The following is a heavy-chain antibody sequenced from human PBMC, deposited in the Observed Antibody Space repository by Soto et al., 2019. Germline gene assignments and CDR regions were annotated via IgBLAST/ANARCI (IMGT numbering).Heavy chain of an antibody. Sequence: GGSLRLSCAASGFTFSSYSMNWVRQAPGKGLEWVSYISSSSSTIYYADSVKGRFTISRDNAKNSLYLQMNSLRAEDTAVYYCARDHSYGYYYYYGMDVWGQGTTVTVSS. CDR2: ISSSSSTI. J-gene: IGHJ6*02. CDR1: GFTFSSYS. CDR3: ARDHSYGYYYYYGMDV. V-gene: IGHV3-48*04. D-gene: IGHD5-18*01.